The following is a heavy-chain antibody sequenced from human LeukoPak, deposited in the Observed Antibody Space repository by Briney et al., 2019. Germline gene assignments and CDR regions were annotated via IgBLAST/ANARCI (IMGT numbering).Heavy chain of an antibody. D-gene: IGHD4-17*01. CDR1: GFTFDDYG. V-gene: IGHV3-20*04. J-gene: IGHJ6*03. CDR3: ARGFYGDYDYYYYMDV. Sequence: GGSLRLSCAASGFTFDDYGMSWVRQAPGKGLEWVSGINWNGGSTGYADSVKGRFTISRDNAKNSLYLQMNSLRAEDTALYCCARGFYGDYDYYYYMDVWGKGTTVTVSS. CDR2: INWNGGST.